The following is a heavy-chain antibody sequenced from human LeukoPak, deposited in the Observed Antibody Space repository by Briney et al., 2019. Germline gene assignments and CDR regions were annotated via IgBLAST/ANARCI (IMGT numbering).Heavy chain of an antibody. J-gene: IGHJ3*02. V-gene: IGHV3-7*03. CDR1: GFTFTNSW. CDR3: ARVGIMITFGGVIDPRDAFDI. CDR2: IRPDGGET. D-gene: IGHD3-16*01. Sequence: GGSLRLSCGAFGFTFTNSWMTWVRQAPGKGLEWVATIRPDGGETNYVDSVKGRFTISRDNAKNSLFLQMNSLRAEDTAVYYCARVGIMITFGGVIDPRDAFDIWGQGTMVTVSS.